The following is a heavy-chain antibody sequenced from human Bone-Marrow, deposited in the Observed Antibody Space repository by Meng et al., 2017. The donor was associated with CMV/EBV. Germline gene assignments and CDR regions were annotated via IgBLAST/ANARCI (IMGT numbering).Heavy chain of an antibody. CDR2: IYYSGST. J-gene: IGHJ5*02. Sequence: SETLSLTCTVSGGSISSYYWSWIRQPPGKGLEWIGYIYYSGSTNYNPSLKSRVTISVDTSKNQFSLKLSSVTAADTAVYYCARVAYSSSWYRRVDWVDPWGQGTLVTVSS. CDR3: ARVAYSSSWYRRVDWVDP. D-gene: IGHD6-13*01. CDR1: GGSISSYY. V-gene: IGHV4-59*01.